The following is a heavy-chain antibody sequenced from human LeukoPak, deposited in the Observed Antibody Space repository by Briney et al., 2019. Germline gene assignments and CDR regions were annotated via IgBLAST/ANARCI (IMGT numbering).Heavy chain of an antibody. V-gene: IGHV1-18*01. CDR3: ARDVGYLDY. Sequence: ASVKVSCKASLYTLTRYIITSVRQAPGHEVEWMGWISAYNGNANSAQKLQGRVTMTTDTSTTTAYMELRSPRSDDTAVYYCARDVGYLDYWGQGTLVTVSS. CDR2: ISAYNGNA. CDR1: LYTLTRYI. J-gene: IGHJ4*02.